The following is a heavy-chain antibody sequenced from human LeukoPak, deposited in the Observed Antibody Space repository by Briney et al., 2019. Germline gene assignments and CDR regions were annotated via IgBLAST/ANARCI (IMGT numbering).Heavy chain of an antibody. D-gene: IGHD6-6*01. Sequence: GGSLRLSCAASGFTFSSYWMSWVRQAPGKGLEWVANIKQDGSEKYYVDSVKGRFTISRDNAKNSLYLQMNSLRAEDTAVYYCARAPQRQLVPRYNWFDPWGQGTLVTVSS. V-gene: IGHV3-7*01. CDR2: IKQDGSEK. CDR3: ARAPQRQLVPRYNWFDP. CDR1: GFTFSSYW. J-gene: IGHJ5*02.